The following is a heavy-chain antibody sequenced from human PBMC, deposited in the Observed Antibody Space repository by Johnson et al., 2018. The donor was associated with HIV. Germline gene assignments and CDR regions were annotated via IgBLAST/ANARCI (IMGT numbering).Heavy chain of an antibody. CDR3: AREVDAFDM. Sequence: VQLVESGGGLVQPGGSLRLSCAGYGYIFRNYWMHWVRQAPGKGLVWVARIYSDGSDTAYADSVKGRFTISRDNSKNTLYLQMNSLRAEDTAFYYCAREVDAFDMWGQGTLVTVSS. CDR1: GYIFRNYW. V-gene: IGHV3-74*03. J-gene: IGHJ3*02. CDR2: IYSDGSDT.